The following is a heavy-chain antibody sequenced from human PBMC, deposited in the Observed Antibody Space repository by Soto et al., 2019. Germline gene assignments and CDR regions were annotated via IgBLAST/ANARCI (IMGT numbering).Heavy chain of an antibody. J-gene: IGHJ5*02. CDR3: AKVRSTTMVRGAIFNWFDP. V-gene: IGHV3-23*01. D-gene: IGHD3-10*01. CDR2: ISGSGGST. Sequence: GGALRLSCASSGVTFSSYGMSWVRQAPGKGLEWVSAISGSGGSTYYADSVKGRFTISRDNSKNTLYLQMNSLRAEDTAVYYCAKVRSTTMVRGAIFNWFDPWGQGTLVTVSS. CDR1: GVTFSSYG.